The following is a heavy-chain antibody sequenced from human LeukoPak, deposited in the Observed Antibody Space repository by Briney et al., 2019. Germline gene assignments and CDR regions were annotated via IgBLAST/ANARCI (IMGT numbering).Heavy chain of an antibody. CDR2: IYPGDSDT. Sequence: GESLKISCKGSGYSFTSYWIGWVRQMPGKGLEWMGIIYPGDSDTRYSPSFQGQVTISADKSISTAYLQWSSLKASDTAMYYCARGLYYDSSGYPERWFDPWGQGTLVTVSS. J-gene: IGHJ5*02. CDR3: ARGLYYDSSGYPERWFDP. CDR1: GYSFTSYW. V-gene: IGHV5-51*01. D-gene: IGHD3-22*01.